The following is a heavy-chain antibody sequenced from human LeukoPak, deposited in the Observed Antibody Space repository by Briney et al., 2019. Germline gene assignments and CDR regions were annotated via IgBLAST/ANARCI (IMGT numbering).Heavy chain of an antibody. D-gene: IGHD3-10*01. CDR2: INHSGSA. J-gene: IGHJ3*02. Sequence: PSETLSLTCAVYGGSFSGYYWSWIRQPPGKGLEWIGEINHSGSANYNPSLKSRVTISVDTSKNQFSLKLSSVTAADTAVYYCARATMARGVIGAFDIWGQGTMVTVSS. CDR1: GGSFSGYY. V-gene: IGHV4-34*01. CDR3: ARATMARGVIGAFDI.